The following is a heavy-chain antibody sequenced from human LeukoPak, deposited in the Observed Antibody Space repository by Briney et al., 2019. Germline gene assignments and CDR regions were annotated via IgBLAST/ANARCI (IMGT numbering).Heavy chain of an antibody. J-gene: IGHJ4*02. CDR2: IYYSGST. CDR1: GGSISSSSYY. V-gene: IGHV4-39*01. CDR3: ARGTAKAGTFFDY. D-gene: IGHD6-19*01. Sequence: SETLSLTCTVSGGSISSSSYYWGWIRQPPGKGLEWIGSIYYSGSTYYNPSLKSRVTISVDTSKNQFSLKPSSVTAADTAVYYCARGTAKAGTFFDYWGQGTLVTVSS.